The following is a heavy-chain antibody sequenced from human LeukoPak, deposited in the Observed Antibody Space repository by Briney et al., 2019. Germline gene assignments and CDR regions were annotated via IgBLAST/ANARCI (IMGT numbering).Heavy chain of an antibody. CDR2: ISSSSSYT. CDR1: GCTFSDYY. J-gene: IGHJ4*02. CDR3: ARYYDILTGYYTSIGY. Sequence: GGSLRLSCAASGCTFSDYYMSWIRQAPGKGLEWVSYISSSSSYTNYADSVKGRFTISRDNAKNSLYLQMNSLRAEDTAVYYCARYYDILTGYYTSIGYWGQGTLVTVSS. V-gene: IGHV3-11*06. D-gene: IGHD3-9*01.